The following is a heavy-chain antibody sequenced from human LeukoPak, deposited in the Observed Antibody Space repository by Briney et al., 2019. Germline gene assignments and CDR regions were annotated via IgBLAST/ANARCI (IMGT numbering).Heavy chain of an antibody. CDR2: IYHSGST. J-gene: IGHJ4*02. CDR1: GYSISSGYY. CDR3: ARRDSGYEKHDH. V-gene: IGHV4-38-2*01. D-gene: IGHD5-12*01. Sequence: SETLSLTCAVSGYSISSGYYWGWIRQPPGKGLEWIGSIYHSGSTYYNPSLKSRVTISVDTSKNQFSLKLSSVTAADTAVYYCARRDSGYEKHDHWGQGTLVTVSS.